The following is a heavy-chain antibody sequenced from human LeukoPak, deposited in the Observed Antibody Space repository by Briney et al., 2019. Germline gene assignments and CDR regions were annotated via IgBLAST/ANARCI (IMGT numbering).Heavy chain of an antibody. J-gene: IGHJ5*02. CDR3: ARSGSWNAAINYFDP. CDR2: VYYTGNT. D-gene: IGHD3-10*01. Sequence: KPSETLSLTCTVSGGSISPYYWSSIRQPPGKGLEWIGYVYYTGNTDYNPSLKSRVTISVDTSKNQFSLRLSSVTAADTAVYYCARSGSWNAAINYFDPWGQGNLVTVSS. V-gene: IGHV4-59*08. CDR1: GGSISPYY.